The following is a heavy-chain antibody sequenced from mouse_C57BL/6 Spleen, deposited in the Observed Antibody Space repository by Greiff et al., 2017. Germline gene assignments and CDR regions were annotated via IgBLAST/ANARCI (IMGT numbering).Heavy chain of an antibody. CDR1: GYTFTDYN. CDR3: ARNDYHYAMDY. V-gene: IGHV1-18*01. D-gene: IGHD2-4*01. J-gene: IGHJ4*01. Sequence: EVQLQQSGPELVKPGASVKIPCKASGYTFTDYNMDWVKQSHGKSLEWIGDINPNNGGTIYNQKFKGKATSTVDKSSSTAYMELRSLTSEDTAVYYCARNDYHYAMDYWGQGTSVTVSS. CDR2: INPNNGGT.